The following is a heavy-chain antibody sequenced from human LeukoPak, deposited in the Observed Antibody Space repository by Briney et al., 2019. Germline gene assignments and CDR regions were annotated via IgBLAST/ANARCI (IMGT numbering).Heavy chain of an antibody. V-gene: IGHV3-23*01. CDR2: ISGSGGST. D-gene: IGHD3-10*01. CDR3: ARTALRYYGSGSFSLDVFDI. J-gene: IGHJ3*02. Sequence: GGSLRLSCAASGFTFSSYAMSWVRQAPGKGLEWVSAISGSGGSTYYADSVKGRFTISGDNSKSSLYLQMNSLTPEDTAVYYCARTALRYYGSGSFSLDVFDIWGQGTMVTVSS. CDR1: GFTFSSYA.